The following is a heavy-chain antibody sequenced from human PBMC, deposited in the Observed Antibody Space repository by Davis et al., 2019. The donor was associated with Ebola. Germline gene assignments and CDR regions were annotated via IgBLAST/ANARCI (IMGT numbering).Heavy chain of an antibody. CDR2: MSYDGTNK. J-gene: IGHJ5*02. D-gene: IGHD2-15*01. V-gene: IGHV3-30*03. Sequence: GGSLRLSCAASGFTFSSHAMHWVRQAPGKGLEWLAVMSYDGTNKYEADSVKGRFTISRDNSKNTLYLQMNSLRAEDTAVYYCARDVVVVAATDWFDPWGQGTLVTVSS. CDR3: ARDVVVVAATDWFDP. CDR1: GFTFSSHA.